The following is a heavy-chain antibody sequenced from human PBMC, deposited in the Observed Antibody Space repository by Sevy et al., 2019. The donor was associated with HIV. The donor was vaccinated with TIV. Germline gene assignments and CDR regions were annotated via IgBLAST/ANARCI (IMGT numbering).Heavy chain of an antibody. D-gene: IGHD3-22*01. V-gene: IGHV5-51*01. CDR1: GYRFSNYW. CDR3: GRRYYYDGSGYYGGAFDV. Sequence: GESLKISCKGSGYRFSNYWIAWVRQMPGKGLEWMGIIYPDDSDTRYSPSFQGQFTISVDKSISTAYLQWSSLKASDTAMYYCGRRYYYDGSGYYGGAFDVWGQGTMVTVSS. CDR2: IYPDDSDT. J-gene: IGHJ3*01.